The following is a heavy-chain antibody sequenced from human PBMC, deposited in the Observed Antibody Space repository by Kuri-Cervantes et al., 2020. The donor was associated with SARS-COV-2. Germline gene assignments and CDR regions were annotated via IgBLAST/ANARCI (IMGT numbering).Heavy chain of an antibody. CDR2: INTNTGNP. Sequence: ASVKVSCKASGYTFTSYAMNRVRQAPGQGLEWMGWINTNTGNPTYAQGFTGRFVFSLDTSVSTAYLQISSLKAEDTAVYYCARASVSGYEQIAVAGTGIDYWGQGTLVTVSS. V-gene: IGHV7-4-1*02. J-gene: IGHJ4*02. D-gene: IGHD6-19*01. CDR3: ARASVSGYEQIAVAGTGIDY. CDR1: GYTFTSYA.